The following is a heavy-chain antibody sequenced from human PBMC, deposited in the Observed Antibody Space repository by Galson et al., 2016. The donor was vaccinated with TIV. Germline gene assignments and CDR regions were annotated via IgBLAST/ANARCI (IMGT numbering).Heavy chain of an antibody. D-gene: IGHD1-26*01. CDR2: ISYSGSAK. Sequence: SLRLSCAASGFSLSDYYMTWIRQAPGKGLEWLSHISYSGSAKYDADSMKSRLTMSRDIAKNSMYLGMSSLRAEDTAVYYCARYSGKSYALDVWGQGTTVTVSS. J-gene: IGHJ6*02. CDR1: GFSLSDYY. CDR3: ARYSGKSYALDV. V-gene: IGHV3-11*01.